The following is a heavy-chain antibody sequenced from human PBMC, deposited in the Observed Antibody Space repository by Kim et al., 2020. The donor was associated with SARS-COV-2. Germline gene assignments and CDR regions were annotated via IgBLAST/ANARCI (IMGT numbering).Heavy chain of an antibody. D-gene: IGHD3-10*01. J-gene: IGHJ4*02. CDR3: ARDKFGESYFDF. Sequence: SETLSLTCTVSAGSISSSTYYWGWIRQPPGKGLEWIGSIYYSGSTYYNPSLKSRVTISVDTSKNQFSLKLSSVTAADTAVYYCARDKFGESYFDFWGQGTLVTVSS. CDR1: AGSISSSTYY. CDR2: IYYSGST. V-gene: IGHV4-39*07.